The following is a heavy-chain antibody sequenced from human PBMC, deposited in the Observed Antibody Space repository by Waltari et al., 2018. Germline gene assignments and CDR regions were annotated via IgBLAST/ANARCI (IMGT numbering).Heavy chain of an antibody. CDR1: GGTFSSYA. D-gene: IGHD3-10*01. CDR3: ARDRAYGSGSYYRGPFDY. Sequence: QVRLVQSGAEVKKPGSSVKVSCKASGGTFSSYAISWVRQAPGQGLEWMGGISPIFGTANYAQKFQGRVTITTDESTSTAYMELSSLRSEDTAVYYCARDRAYGSGSYYRGPFDYWGQGTLVTVSS. J-gene: IGHJ4*02. CDR2: ISPIFGTA. V-gene: IGHV1-69*05.